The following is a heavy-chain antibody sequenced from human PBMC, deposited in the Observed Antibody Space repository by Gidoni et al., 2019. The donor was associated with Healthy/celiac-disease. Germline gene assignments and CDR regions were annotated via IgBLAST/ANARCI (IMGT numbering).Heavy chain of an antibody. CDR3: ARPPYYDILTGYDEPYFDY. CDR1: GFTFSSYA. CDR2: ISSSGSTI. V-gene: IGHV3-48*03. J-gene: IGHJ4*02. Sequence: EVPLVESGGGLVQPGGSLRLSCAASGFTFSSYAMNWVRQAPGKGLEWVSYISSSGSTIYYADSVKGRFTISRDNAKNSLYLQMNSLRAEDTAVYYCARPPYYDILTGYDEPYFDYWGQGTLVTVSS. D-gene: IGHD3-9*01.